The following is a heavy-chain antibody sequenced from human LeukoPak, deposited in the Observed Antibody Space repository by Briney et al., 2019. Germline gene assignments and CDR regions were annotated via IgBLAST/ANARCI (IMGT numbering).Heavy chain of an antibody. CDR1: GFTFTEYW. CDR3: AREAYCGGPSCFAVSYMDV. CDR2: IKQDGSEM. Sequence: GGSLKLSCEASGFTFTEYWMTWVRQAPGQRLEWVANIKQDGSEMYYLDSVEGRFTISRDDAKNSVYLQMNSLGVEDTAVYFCAREAYCGGPSCFAVSYMDVWGEGTTVTASS. J-gene: IGHJ6*03. V-gene: IGHV3-7*01. D-gene: IGHD2-21*01.